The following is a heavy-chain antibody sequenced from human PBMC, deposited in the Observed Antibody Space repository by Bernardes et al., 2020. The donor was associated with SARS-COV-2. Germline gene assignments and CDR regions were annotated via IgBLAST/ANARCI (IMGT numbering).Heavy chain of an antibody. CDR3: ARETFDSDYDSFSKEIPNEH. J-gene: IGHJ4*02. D-gene: IGHD3-22*01. Sequence: GGTLRLSCGASGFSFSSYSMNWVRQAPGKGLEWVSYISGSGNTIYYADAVKGRFTVSRDNAKNSLYLQMNSLRAEDTAVYYCARETFDSDYDSFSKEIPNEHWGQGTLVTVSS. CDR2: ISGSGNTI. V-gene: IGHV3-48*01. CDR1: GFSFSSYS.